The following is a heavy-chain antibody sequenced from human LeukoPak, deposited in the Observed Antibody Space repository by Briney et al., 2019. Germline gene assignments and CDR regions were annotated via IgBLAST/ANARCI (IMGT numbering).Heavy chain of an antibody. CDR2: ISSRSSYI. CDR3: ARDIDSSGYSEEIDY. D-gene: IGHD3-22*01. Sequence: GGSLRLSCAASGFTFSSYSMNWVRQAPGKGLEWVSSISSRSSYIYYADSVKGRFTISRDNAKNSLYLQMNSLRAEDTAVYYCARDIDSSGYSEEIDYWGQGTLVTVSS. J-gene: IGHJ4*02. CDR1: GFTFSSYS. V-gene: IGHV3-21*01.